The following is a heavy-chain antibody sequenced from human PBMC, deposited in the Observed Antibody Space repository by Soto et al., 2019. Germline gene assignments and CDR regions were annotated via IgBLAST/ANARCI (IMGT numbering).Heavy chain of an antibody. CDR1: GFTFSSYA. CDR2: ISGSGGST. V-gene: IGHV3-23*01. Sequence: GGSLRLSCAASGFTFSSYAMSWVRQAPGKGLEWVSAISGSGGSTYYADSVKGRFTISRDNSKNTLYLQMNSLRAEDTAVYYCAKVFREGSSGYYYGMDVWGQGTTVTVSS. J-gene: IGHJ6*02. CDR3: AKVFREGSSGYYYGMDV. D-gene: IGHD3-22*01.